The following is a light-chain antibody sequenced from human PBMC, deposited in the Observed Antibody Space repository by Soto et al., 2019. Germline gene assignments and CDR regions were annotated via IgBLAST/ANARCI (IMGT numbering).Light chain of an antibody. CDR1: SSDIGSYNL. CDR2: AVS. J-gene: IGLJ3*02. V-gene: IGLV2-23*02. Sequence: QSVLTQPASVSGSPGQSITVSCTGTSSDIGSYNLVSWYQHHPGKAPKLMIYAVSTRPSGVSSRFSGSKSGNTASLTISGLQAEDEADYFCCSYAGSSTLLFGGGTKVTVL. CDR3: CSYAGSSTLL.